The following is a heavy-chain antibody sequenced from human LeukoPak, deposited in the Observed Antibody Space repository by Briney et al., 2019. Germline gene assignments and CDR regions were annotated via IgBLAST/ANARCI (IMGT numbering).Heavy chain of an antibody. D-gene: IGHD3-3*01. CDR3: ARFSAWSGYLGLNY. V-gene: IGHV4-4*09. J-gene: IGHJ4*02. Sequence: SETLSLTCTVSGGSISSYYWSWIRQPPGKGLEWIGYIYTSGSTNYNPSLKSRVTISVDTSKNQFSLKLSSVTAADTAVYYCARFSAWSGYLGLNYWGQGTLVTVSS. CDR1: GGSISSYY. CDR2: IYTSGST.